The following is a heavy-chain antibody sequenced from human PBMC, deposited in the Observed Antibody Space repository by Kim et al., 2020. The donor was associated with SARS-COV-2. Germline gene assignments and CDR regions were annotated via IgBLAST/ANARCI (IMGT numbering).Heavy chain of an antibody. D-gene: IGHD1-26*01. V-gene: IGHV3-23*01. CDR3: AKVFVGATSRD. CDR2: T. Sequence: TYYADSVKGRFTISRDNSKNTLYLQMNSLRAEDTAVYYCAKVFVGATSRDWGQGTLVTVSS. J-gene: IGHJ4*02.